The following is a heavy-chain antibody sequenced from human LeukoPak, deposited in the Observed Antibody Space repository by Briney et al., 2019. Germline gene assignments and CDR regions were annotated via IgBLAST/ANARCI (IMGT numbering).Heavy chain of an antibody. CDR1: GFTVSSNY. D-gene: IGHD3-10*01. J-gene: IGHJ4*02. V-gene: IGHV3-23*01. CDR3: AKELLWFGELPPAY. Sequence: GGSLRLSCAASGFTVSSNYMSWVRQAPGKGLGWVSAISGGGGSAYYADSVKGRFTISRDNSKNTLYLQMNSLRAEDTAVYYCAKELLWFGELPPAYWGQGTLVTVSS. CDR2: ISGGGGSA.